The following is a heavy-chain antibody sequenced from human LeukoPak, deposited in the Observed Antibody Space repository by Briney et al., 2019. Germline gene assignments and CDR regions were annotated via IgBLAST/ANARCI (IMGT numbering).Heavy chain of an antibody. CDR1: GFTFSSYS. CDR3: AKGMTTVIAGLFDY. J-gene: IGHJ4*02. V-gene: IGHV3-23*01. Sequence: GGSLRLSCAASGFTFSSYSMNWVRQAPGKGLEWVSAISGSGGSTYYADSVKGRFTISRDNSKNTLYLQMSSLRAEDTAVYYCAKGMTTVIAGLFDYWGQGTLVTVSS. CDR2: ISGSGGST. D-gene: IGHD4-17*01.